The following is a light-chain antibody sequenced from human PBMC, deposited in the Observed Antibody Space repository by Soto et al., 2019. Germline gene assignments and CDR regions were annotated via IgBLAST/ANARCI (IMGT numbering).Light chain of an antibody. Sequence: QSVLTQPASVSGSPGQSINISCTGTSXXVVTYNLVSWYQQHPGKAPTVLTYEGTKRPSGVSNRFSGSTSGNTASLTISGLQAEEEGDYYCYSFTDTITLEVFGTGTKVTVL. V-gene: IGLV2-14*02. CDR1: SXXVVTYNL. J-gene: IGLJ1*01. CDR3: YSFTDTITLEV. CDR2: EGT.